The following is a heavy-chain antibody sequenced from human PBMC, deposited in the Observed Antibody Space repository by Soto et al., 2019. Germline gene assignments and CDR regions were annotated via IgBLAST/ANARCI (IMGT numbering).Heavy chain of an antibody. D-gene: IGHD3-10*01. CDR3: ASAYMVRGVLYYYYYGMDV. CDR1: GGTFSSYA. Sequence: SVKVSCKASGGTFSSYAISWVRQAPGQGLEWMGGIIPIFGTANYAQKFQGRVTITADESTSTAYMELSSLRSEDTAVYYCASAYMVRGVLYYYYYGMDVWGQGTTVTVSS. J-gene: IGHJ6*02. CDR2: IIPIFGTA. V-gene: IGHV1-69*13.